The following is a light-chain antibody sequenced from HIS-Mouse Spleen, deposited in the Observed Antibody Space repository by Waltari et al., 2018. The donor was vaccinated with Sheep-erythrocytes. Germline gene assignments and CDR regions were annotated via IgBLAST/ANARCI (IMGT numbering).Light chain of an antibody. CDR2: DAS. V-gene: IGKV1D-13*01. CDR1: QGISSA. CDR3: QQFNNYPRT. Sequence: AIQLTQSPSSLSASVGDSVTITCRASQGISSALDWYQQKPGKAPKLLIYDASILESVVPSRFSGSGSGTDFTLTISSLQPHDFAAYCCQQFNNYPRTFGQGTKVEIK. J-gene: IGKJ1*01.